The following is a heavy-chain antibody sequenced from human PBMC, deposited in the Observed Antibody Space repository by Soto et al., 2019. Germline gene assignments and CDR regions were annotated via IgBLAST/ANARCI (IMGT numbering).Heavy chain of an antibody. CDR2: INAGNGNT. CDR3: ARLLNMPEYNGFDP. D-gene: IGHD2-2*01. J-gene: IGHJ5*02. V-gene: IGHV1-3*01. Sequence: QVQLVQSGAEVKKPGASVKVSCKASGYNFTSYAMHLVRQAPGQRLERMVWINAGNGNTKYAQKFQCRVTITRETSARTAYMGLSSLRSEDTAVYYCARLLNMPEYNGFDPWGPGTLVTVSS. CDR1: GYNFTSYA.